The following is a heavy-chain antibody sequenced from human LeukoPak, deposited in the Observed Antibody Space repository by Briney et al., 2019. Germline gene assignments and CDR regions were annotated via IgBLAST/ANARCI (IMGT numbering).Heavy chain of an antibody. CDR2: INPNSGGT. CDR1: GGTLSSYA. Sequence: ASVKVSCKASGGTLSSYAISWVRQAPGQGLEWMGWINPNSGGTNYAQKFQGRVTMTRDTSISTAYMELSRLRSDDTAVYYCARHRNGVYYYYYMDVWGKGTTVTVSS. J-gene: IGHJ6*03. V-gene: IGHV1-2*02. CDR3: ARHRNGVYYYYYMDV. D-gene: IGHD2-8*01.